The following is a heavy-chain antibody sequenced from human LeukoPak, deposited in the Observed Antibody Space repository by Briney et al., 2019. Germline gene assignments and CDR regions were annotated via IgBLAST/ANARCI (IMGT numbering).Heavy chain of an antibody. J-gene: IGHJ4*02. CDR1: GFTFDDYG. CDR3: ARDHRHDYASHTDY. Sequence: GGSLRLSCAASGFTFDDYGMSWVRQAPGKGLEWVSGFNWNGGSTGYADSVKGRFTISRDNAKNSLYLQMNSLRAEDTALYYCARDHRHDYASHTDYWGQGTLVTDSS. V-gene: IGHV3-20*04. D-gene: IGHD4-17*01. CDR2: FNWNGGST.